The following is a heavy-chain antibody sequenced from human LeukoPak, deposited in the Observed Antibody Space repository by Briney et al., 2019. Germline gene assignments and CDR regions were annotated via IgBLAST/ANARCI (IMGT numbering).Heavy chain of an antibody. J-gene: IGHJ6*03. CDR3: AKFRMGYCSSTSCSGYYMDV. V-gene: IGHV3-21*04. CDR2: ISNSATYI. Sequence: GGSLRLSCAASGFTFSSYSINWVRQAPGKGLEWVASISNSATYIYYSDSMKGRFTISRDNARNSLFLQMNSLRVEDTAVYYCAKFRMGYCSSTSCSGYYMDVWGKGTTVTVSS. D-gene: IGHD2-2*01. CDR1: GFTFSSYS.